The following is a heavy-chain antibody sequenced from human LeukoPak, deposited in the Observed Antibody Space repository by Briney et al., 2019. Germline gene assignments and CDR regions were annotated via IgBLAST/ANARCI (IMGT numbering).Heavy chain of an antibody. V-gene: IGHV4-59*12. D-gene: IGHD5-18*01. CDR2: IYYSGST. CDR1: GGSISSYY. Sequence: SETLSLTCTVSGGSISSYYWSWIRQPPGKGLEWIGYIYYSGSTNYNPSLKSRVTISVDTSKNQFSLKLSSVTAADTAVYYCARGVRGYSYGTNWGQGTLVTVSS. CDR3: ARGVRGYSYGTN. J-gene: IGHJ4*02.